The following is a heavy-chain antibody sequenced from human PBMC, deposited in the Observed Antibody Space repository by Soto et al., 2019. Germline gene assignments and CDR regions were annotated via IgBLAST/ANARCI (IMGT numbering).Heavy chain of an antibody. CDR2: IYYSGST. D-gene: IGHD4-17*01. V-gene: IGHV4-39*01. J-gene: IGHJ3*02. Sequence: QLQLQESGPGLVKPSETLSLTCTVSGGSISSSSYYWGWIRQPPGKGLEWIGSIYYSGSTYYNPSLKSRVTISVDTSKNQFSLKLSSVTAADTAVYYCASRYGDYGFYAFDIWGQGTMVTVSS. CDR3: ASRYGDYGFYAFDI. CDR1: GGSISSSSYY.